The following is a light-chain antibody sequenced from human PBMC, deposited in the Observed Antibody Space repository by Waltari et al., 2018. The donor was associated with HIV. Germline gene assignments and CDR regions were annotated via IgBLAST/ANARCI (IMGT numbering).Light chain of an antibody. CDR1: SSNIGANFD. V-gene: IGLV1-40*01. CDR3: QSFDSSLNAYV. CDR2: ANS. Sequence: QSVLTQAPGAPGQRVTISCTGSSSNIGANFDVHWYHLLPGSSPKLLIFANSNRPSGVPDRFSGSKSGTSASLAITGLHPEDEAEYYCQSFDSSLNAYVFGTGTTVIIL. J-gene: IGLJ1*01.